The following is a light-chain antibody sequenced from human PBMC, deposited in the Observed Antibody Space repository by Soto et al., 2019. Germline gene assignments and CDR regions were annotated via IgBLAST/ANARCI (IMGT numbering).Light chain of an antibody. Sequence: VVTQPPSASGTPGQRVTISCSGSSSNIGSNYVYWYQQLPGTAPKLLIYRNNQRPSGVPDRFSGSKSGTSASLAISGLRSEDEADYYCAAWDDSLSGQVFGTGTKLTVL. CDR1: SSNIGSNY. V-gene: IGLV1-47*01. J-gene: IGLJ1*01. CDR3: AAWDDSLSGQV. CDR2: RNN.